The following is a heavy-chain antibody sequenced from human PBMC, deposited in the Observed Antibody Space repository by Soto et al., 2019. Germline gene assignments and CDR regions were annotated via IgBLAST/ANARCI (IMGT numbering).Heavy chain of an antibody. J-gene: IGHJ6*02. D-gene: IGHD6-13*01. Sequence: ASVKVSCKASGYTFTSYGISWVRQAPGQGLEWMGWISAYNGNTNYAQKLQGRVTMTTDTSTSTAYMELRSLRSDDTAVYYCARDSWGSSWFSYYYYGMDVWGQGTTVTVSS. CDR1: GYTFTSYG. V-gene: IGHV1-18*04. CDR2: ISAYNGNT. CDR3: ARDSWGSSWFSYYYYGMDV.